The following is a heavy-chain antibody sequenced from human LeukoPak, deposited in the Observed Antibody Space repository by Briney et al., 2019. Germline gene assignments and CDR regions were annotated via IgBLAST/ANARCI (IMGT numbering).Heavy chain of an antibody. J-gene: IGHJ4*02. D-gene: IGHD6-19*01. CDR1: RFNFHNFA. V-gene: IGHV3-30*14. CDR3: ASSTSVAGTGVDY. CDR2: ISNDERNK. Sequence: GGSLRLSCEASRFNFHNFAMHWVRQAPGKGLEWVAVISNDERNKYYTDSVKGRFTISRDNSKNTLYLQMNSLRAEDTAVYYCASSTSVAGTGVDYWGQGTLVTVSS.